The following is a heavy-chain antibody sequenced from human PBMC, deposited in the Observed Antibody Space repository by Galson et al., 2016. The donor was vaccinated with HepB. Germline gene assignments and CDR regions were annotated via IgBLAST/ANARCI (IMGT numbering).Heavy chain of an antibody. V-gene: IGHV3-23*01. CDR1: GFTFHIYA. CDR3: AKKSRAATPSMDYFDC. CDR2: ISNSGDTT. D-gene: IGHD2-2*01. J-gene: IGHJ4*02. Sequence: SLRLSCAASGFTFHIYAMNWVRQAPGQGLEWVSTISNSGDTTIYSDSARGRFTISRDSSKNMVYLQMNSLRAEDTAVYYCAKKSRAATPSMDYFDCWGQGSLVAVPS.